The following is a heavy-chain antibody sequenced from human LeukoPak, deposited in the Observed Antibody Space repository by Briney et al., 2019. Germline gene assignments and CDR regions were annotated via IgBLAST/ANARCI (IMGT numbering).Heavy chain of an antibody. Sequence: ASVKVSCKASGYTFTSYAMNWVRQAPGQGLEWMGWINTNTGNPTYAQGFTGRFVFSLDTSVSTAYLQISSLKAEDTAVYYCASRGGPSRNQLYAFDIWGQGTMVTVSS. J-gene: IGHJ3*02. D-gene: IGHD1-14*01. CDR3: ASRGGPSRNQLYAFDI. CDR1: GYTFTSYA. CDR2: INTNTGNP. V-gene: IGHV7-4-1*02.